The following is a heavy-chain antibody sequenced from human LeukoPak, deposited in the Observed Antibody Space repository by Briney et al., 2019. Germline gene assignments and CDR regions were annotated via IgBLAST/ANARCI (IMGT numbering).Heavy chain of an antibody. D-gene: IGHD2-2*01. V-gene: IGHV3-23*01. CDR2: ISGGGGST. CDR1: GFTFSSYA. J-gene: IGHJ5*01. Sequence: PGGSLRLSCAASGFTFSSYAMSWVRQTPGKGLEWVSAISGGGGSTYYADSVKGRFTFSRDNSKNTLYLQMNSPRAEDTAVYYCARVLRYQLPLDSWGQGTLVTVSS. CDR3: ARVLRYQLPLDS.